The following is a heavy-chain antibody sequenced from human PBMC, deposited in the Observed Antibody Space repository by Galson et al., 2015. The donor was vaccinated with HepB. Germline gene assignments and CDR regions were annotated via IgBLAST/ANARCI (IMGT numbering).Heavy chain of an antibody. Sequence: QSGAEVKKPGESLRISCKGSGYSFTSYWISWVRQMPGKGLEWMGRIDPSDSYTNYSPSFQGHVTISADKSISTAYLQWSSLKASDTAMYYCARLVGSIAVDLYYYYGMDVWGQGTTVTVSS. J-gene: IGHJ6*02. CDR2: IDPSDSYT. CDR1: GYSFTSYW. V-gene: IGHV5-10-1*01. D-gene: IGHD6-19*01. CDR3: ARLVGSIAVDLYYYYGMDV.